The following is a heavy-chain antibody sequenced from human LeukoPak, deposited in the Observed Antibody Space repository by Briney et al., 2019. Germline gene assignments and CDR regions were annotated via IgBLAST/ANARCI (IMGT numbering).Heavy chain of an antibody. CDR2: ISYEGSIK. Sequence: PGGSLRLSCAASGFPFSSHGMHWVRQAPGKGLEWVSYISYEGSIKQYADSVKGRFTISRDNSKNTLYLEMNSMRVENTAVYRCTNKDYYASGSYAFDIWGQGTMVTVSS. J-gene: IGHJ3*02. D-gene: IGHD3-10*01. CDR1: GFPFSSHG. V-gene: IGHV3-30*02. CDR3: TNKDYYASGSYAFDI.